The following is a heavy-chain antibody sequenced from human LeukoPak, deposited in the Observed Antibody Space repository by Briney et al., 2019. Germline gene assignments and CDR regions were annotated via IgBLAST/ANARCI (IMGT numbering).Heavy chain of an antibody. Sequence: SVKVSCKASGGTFSTYAISWVRQAPGQGLEWMGGIVPMFNTTNYAQKFQGRVTITEDESTSTAYMELSSLRSDDTAVYYCARPPSGDGGSFEYWGQGTLVTVSS. D-gene: IGHD3-10*01. V-gene: IGHV1-69*01. CDR2: IVPMFNTT. CDR1: GGTFSTYA. J-gene: IGHJ4*02. CDR3: ARPPSGDGGSFEY.